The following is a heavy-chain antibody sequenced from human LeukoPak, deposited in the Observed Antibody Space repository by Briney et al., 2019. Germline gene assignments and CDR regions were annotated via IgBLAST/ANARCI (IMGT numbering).Heavy chain of an antibody. D-gene: IGHD5-18*01. CDR3: ARAGSYGFWFDY. V-gene: IGHV4-59*01. J-gene: IGHJ4*02. CDR2: IYYSGST. CDR1: GGSISSYY. Sequence: NSSETLSLTCTVSGGSISSYYWSWLREPPGKGLEWIGYIYYSGSTNYNPSLKSRVTISVDTSKNQFSLKLSSVTAADTAVYYCARAGSYGFWFDYWGQGTLVTVSS.